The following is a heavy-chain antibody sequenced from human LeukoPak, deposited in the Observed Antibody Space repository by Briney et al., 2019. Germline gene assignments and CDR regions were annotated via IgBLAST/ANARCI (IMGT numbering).Heavy chain of an antibody. CDR3: ARHSGYSSGWCGH. CDR1: GGSISSYY. V-gene: IGHV4-59*08. D-gene: IGHD6-19*01. CDR2: IYYSGST. Sequence: PSETLSLTCTVSGGSISSYYWSWIRQPPGKGLEWIGYIYYSGSTNYNPSLKSRVTISVDTSKNQFSLKLSSVTAADTAVNYCARHSGYSSGWCGHWGQGTLVSVSS. J-gene: IGHJ5*02.